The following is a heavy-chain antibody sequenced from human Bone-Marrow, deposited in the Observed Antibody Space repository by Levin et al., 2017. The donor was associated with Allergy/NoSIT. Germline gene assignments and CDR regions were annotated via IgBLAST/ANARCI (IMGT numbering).Heavy chain of an antibody. D-gene: IGHD2-21*01. J-gene: IGHJ4*02. V-gene: IGHV2-5*02. Sequence: SGPTLVKPTQTLTLTCTFSGFSFRTAGVGVGWIRQPPGKALEYVALLYWGNDKRYSPSLKSRLTITEDTSKNEVVLTMTNMDPADTATYYCAHRRVRGGGDHFFAYWGQGIHVTVSS. CDR3: AHRRVRGGGDHFFAY. CDR1: GFSFRTAGVG. CDR2: LYWGNDK.